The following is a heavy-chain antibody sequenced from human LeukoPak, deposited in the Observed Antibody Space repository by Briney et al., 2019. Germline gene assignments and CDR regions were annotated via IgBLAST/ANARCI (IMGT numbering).Heavy chain of an antibody. CDR1: GGTFSSYA. D-gene: IGHD3-22*01. V-gene: IGHV1-69*01. CDR2: IIPIFGTA. Sequence: SVKVSCKASGGTFSSYAISWVRQAPGQGLEWMGGIIPIFGTANYAQKFQGRVTITADESTSTAYMELSSLRSEDTAVYYFARANDYDRSGYYNYYFDYWGQGTLVTVSA. CDR3: ARANDYDRSGYYNYYFDY. J-gene: IGHJ4*02.